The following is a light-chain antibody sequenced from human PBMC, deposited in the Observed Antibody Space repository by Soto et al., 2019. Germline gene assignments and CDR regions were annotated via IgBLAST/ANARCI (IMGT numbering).Light chain of an antibody. V-gene: IGKV3-15*01. CDR1: QSVSSS. CDR3: QQSYTTPIT. Sequence: EIMLTQSPATLSSFPGGRVTLSCRSSQSVSSSLAWYQQKPGQAPRLLIYGASTRATGIPARFTGSGSGTDFTLTISSLQPEDFATYFCQQSYTTPITFGQGTRLEIK. CDR2: GAS. J-gene: IGKJ5*01.